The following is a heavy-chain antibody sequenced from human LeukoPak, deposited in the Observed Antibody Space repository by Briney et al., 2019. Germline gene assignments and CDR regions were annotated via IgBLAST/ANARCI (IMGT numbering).Heavy chain of an antibody. Sequence: GGSLRLSCAASGFTFSSYWMNWARQAPGKGLEWVASINHNGNVNYYVDSVKGRFTISRDNAKNSLYLQMSNLRAEDTAVYYCARDLISEGMDVWGQGTTVTVSS. CDR3: ARDLISEGMDV. CDR2: INHNGNVN. V-gene: IGHV3-7*03. D-gene: IGHD2/OR15-2a*01. J-gene: IGHJ6*02. CDR1: GFTFSSYW.